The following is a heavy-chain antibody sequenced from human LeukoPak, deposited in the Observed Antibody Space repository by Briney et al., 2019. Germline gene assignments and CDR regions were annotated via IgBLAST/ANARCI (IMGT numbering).Heavy chain of an antibody. D-gene: IGHD6-13*01. Sequence: SETLSLTCTVSGGSISSYYWSWIRQPPGKGLEWIGYIYYSGSTNYNPSLKSRVTISVDTSKNQFSLKLSSVTAADTAVYYCVGQLVLWGQGTLVTVSS. CDR3: VGQLVL. J-gene: IGHJ4*02. V-gene: IGHV4-59*01. CDR1: GGSISSYY. CDR2: IYYSGST.